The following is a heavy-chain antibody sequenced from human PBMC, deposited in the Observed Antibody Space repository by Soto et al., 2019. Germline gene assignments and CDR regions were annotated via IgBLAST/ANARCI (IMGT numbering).Heavy chain of an antibody. V-gene: IGHV4-39*01. J-gene: IGHJ4*02. Sequence: QLQLQESGPGLVKPSETLSLTCTVSGGSISSSSYYWGWIRQPPGKGLEWIGSIYYSGSTYYNPSLKSRVPISVDTSKNQFSLKLSSVTAADTAVYYCARLGYCSGGSCSGLTVRSYWGQGTLVTVSS. CDR3: ARLGYCSGGSCSGLTVRSY. D-gene: IGHD2-15*01. CDR1: GGSISSSSYY. CDR2: IYYSGST.